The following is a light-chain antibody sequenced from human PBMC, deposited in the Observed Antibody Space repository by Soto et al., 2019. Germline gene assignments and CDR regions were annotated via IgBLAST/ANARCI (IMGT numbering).Light chain of an antibody. CDR1: QSVSNNY. CDR3: QQYGSSPLT. CDR2: GAY. V-gene: IGKV3-20*01. J-gene: IGKJ3*01. Sequence: EIVLTQSPGTLSLSPGERGTLSCRASQSVSNNYLAWYQQKPGQAPRLLIYGAYTRATGIPDRFIGSGSGTDFTLTISRLEPEDFAVYYCQQYGSSPLTFGPGTKVDIK.